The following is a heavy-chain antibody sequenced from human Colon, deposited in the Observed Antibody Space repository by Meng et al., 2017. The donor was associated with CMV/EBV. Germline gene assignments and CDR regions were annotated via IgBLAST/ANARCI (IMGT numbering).Heavy chain of an antibody. CDR3: ARGRNGWLLPLDS. CDR2: INDSGST. CDR1: GGSFSGYF. V-gene: IGHV4-34*01. Sequence: VQVQQWGAVLLKPSEALSLTCAVYGGSFSGYFSSWLRQPPGKGLEWIGEINDSGSTNYNPSLKSRVVISMDTSKRHFSLRLASVTAADTAVYYCARGRNGWLLPLDSWGQGTLVTVSS. J-gene: IGHJ4*02. D-gene: IGHD3-3*01.